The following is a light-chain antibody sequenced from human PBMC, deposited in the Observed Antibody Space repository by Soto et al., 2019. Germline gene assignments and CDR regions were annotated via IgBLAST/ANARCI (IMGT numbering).Light chain of an antibody. CDR2: DVS. CDR1: SCDVGGYNY. V-gene: IGLV2-14*01. Sequence: QSVLTQPASVSGSPGQSITISCTGTSCDVGGYNYVSWYQQHPGKAPKLMIYDVSKLPSGVSNRFSGSKSGNTASLTISGLQAEDEADYYCSSYTSSSTLVVFGGGTKLTVL. CDR3: SSYTSSSTLVV. J-gene: IGLJ2*01.